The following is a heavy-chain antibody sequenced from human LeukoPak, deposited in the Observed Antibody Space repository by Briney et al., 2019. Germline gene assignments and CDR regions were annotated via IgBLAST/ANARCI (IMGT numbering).Heavy chain of an antibody. CDR3: ARGVSHDSSGYYNIYYFDY. J-gene: IGHJ4*02. CDR2: IYSGGST. CDR1: GFTVSSNY. Sequence: PGGSLRLSCAASGFTVSSNYMSWVRQAPGKGLEWVSVIYSGGSTYYADSVKGRFTISRDNSKNTLYLQMNSLRAEDTAVYYCARGVSHDSSGYYNIYYFDYWGQGTLVTVSS. V-gene: IGHV3-53*01. D-gene: IGHD3-22*01.